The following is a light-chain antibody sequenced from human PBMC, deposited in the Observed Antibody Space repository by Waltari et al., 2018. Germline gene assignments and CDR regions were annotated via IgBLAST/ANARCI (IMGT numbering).Light chain of an antibody. J-gene: IGLJ2*01. V-gene: IGLV2-14*03. Sequence: QSALTQPASVSGSPGQSITISCTGTSSDVGGYFYVSWVQHHPGKAPQLMIYDVNAGPSGVSKRFSGSKSGNTASLTISGLQAEDEADYFCSSTTTSSAHVLFGGGTKLTVL. CDR3: SSTTTSSAHVL. CDR1: SSDVGGYFY. CDR2: DVN.